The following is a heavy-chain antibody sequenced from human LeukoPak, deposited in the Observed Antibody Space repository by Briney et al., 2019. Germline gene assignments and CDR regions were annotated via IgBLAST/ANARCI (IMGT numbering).Heavy chain of an antibody. CDR3: ATNIAARRPFDY. V-gene: IGHV1-24*01. Sequence: ASVKVSCKVSGYTLTELSMHWVRQAPGKGLEWMGGFDPEDGETIYAQKFQGRVTMTEDTSTDTAYVELSSLRSEDTAVYYCATNIAARRPFDYWGQGTLVTVSS. J-gene: IGHJ4*02. CDR1: GYTLTELS. CDR2: FDPEDGET. D-gene: IGHD6-6*01.